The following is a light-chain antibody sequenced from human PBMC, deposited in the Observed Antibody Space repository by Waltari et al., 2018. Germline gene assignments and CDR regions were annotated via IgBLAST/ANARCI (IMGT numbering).Light chain of an antibody. CDR2: KNN. Sequence: QSVLTQPPSASGTPGQKVTISCNGSSSNLGSNYVSWYQQFPGTAPKLLIFKNNQRPSGGPDRFSDSKSGTSASLAINGLRSEDEADYYCAAWDDSLSGLVLGGGTKVTVL. CDR1: SSNLGSNY. J-gene: IGLJ3*02. CDR3: AAWDDSLSGLV. V-gene: IGLV1-47*01.